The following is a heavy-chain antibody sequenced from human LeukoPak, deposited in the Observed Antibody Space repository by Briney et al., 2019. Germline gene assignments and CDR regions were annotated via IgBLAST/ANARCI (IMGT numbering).Heavy chain of an antibody. D-gene: IGHD3-3*01. CDR1: GYSFTSYW. CDR3: GRYSEGYYTEGFAY. V-gene: IGHV5-51*06. CDR2: IYPGDSDT. Sequence: GESLKISCKGSGYSFTSYWIGLVRQMPGKGLEWMGIIYPGDSDTRYSPFFQGQVTNSADQSISTAYLQWSSLKASDTAMYYCGRYSEGYYTEGFAYWGQRTLVTVSS. J-gene: IGHJ4*02.